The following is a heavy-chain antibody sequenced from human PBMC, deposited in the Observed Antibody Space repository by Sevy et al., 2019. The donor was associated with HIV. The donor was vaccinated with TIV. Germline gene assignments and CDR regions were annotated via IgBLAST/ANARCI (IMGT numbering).Heavy chain of an antibody. V-gene: IGHV3-53*01. CDR1: GFTVSSNY. D-gene: IGHD5-18*01. CDR3: ARDLRGYSYGLHY. J-gene: IGHJ4*02. Sequence: GGSLRLSCAASGFTVSSNYMSWVRQAPGKGLEWVSVIYSGGSTYYAYSVKGRFTISRDNSKNTLYLQMNSLRAEDTAVYYCARDLRGYSYGLHYWGQGTLVTVSS. CDR2: IYSGGST.